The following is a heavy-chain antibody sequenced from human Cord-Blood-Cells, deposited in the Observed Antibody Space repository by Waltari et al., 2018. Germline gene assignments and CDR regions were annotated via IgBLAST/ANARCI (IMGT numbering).Heavy chain of an antibody. J-gene: IGHJ5*02. CDR1: GYSISSGYY. D-gene: IGHD2-15*01. CDR2: IYHSGST. CDR3: ARAGIWDDNWFDP. Sequence: QVQLQESGPGLVKPSETLSLTCTVSGYSISSGYYWGWIRQPPGKGLEWIGSIYHSGSTDYNPSLKSRVTRSVDTSKNQFSRKLSSVTAADTAVYYCARAGIWDDNWFDPWGQGTLVTVSS. V-gene: IGHV4-38-2*02.